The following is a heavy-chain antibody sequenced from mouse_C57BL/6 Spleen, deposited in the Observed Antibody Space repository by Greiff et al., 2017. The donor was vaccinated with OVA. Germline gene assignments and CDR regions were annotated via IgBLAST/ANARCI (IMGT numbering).Heavy chain of an antibody. V-gene: IGHV3-6*01. CDR1: GYSITSGYY. CDR3: ATGGPYFDV. CDR2: ISYDGSN. Sequence: DVKLQESGPGLVKPSQSLSLTCSVTGYSITSGYYWNWIRQFPGNKLEWMGYISYDGSNNYNPSLKNRISITRDTSKNQFFLKLNSVTTEDTATYYCATGGPYFDVWGTGTTVTVSS. J-gene: IGHJ1*03.